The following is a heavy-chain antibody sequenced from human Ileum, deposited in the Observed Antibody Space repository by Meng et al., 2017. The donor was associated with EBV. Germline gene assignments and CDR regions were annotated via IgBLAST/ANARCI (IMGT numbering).Heavy chain of an antibody. CDR2: ISDGGGST. V-gene: IGHV3-23*04. CDR1: GFTFSNYA. CDR3: VKSSGAAATDTFDI. J-gene: IGHJ3*02. D-gene: IGHD6-13*01. Sequence: GELGESGGGLGQPGGSLRLPCAASGFTFSNYAMSWVRQAPGKGLEWVSAISDGGGSTYYADSVKGRFTISRDNSKNTLYLQMNSLRAEDTAVYYCVKSSGAAATDTFDIWGQGTMVTVSS.